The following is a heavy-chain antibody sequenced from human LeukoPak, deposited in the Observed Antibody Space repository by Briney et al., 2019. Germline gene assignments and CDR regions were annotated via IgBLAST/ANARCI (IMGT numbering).Heavy chain of an antibody. CDR2: IANSGGST. CDR1: GFTFTTYA. D-gene: IGHD7-27*01. J-gene: IGHJ4*02. V-gene: IGHV3-23*01. Sequence: GGSMRLSCAASGFTFTTYAMSWVRLAPGKGLEWVSTIANSGGSTYYADSVKGRFTISRDNSKNTLYLEMNSLTVEDTAVYYCAKGRGGSSNWGSDYWGQGTQVTVSS. CDR3: AKGRGGSSNWGSDY.